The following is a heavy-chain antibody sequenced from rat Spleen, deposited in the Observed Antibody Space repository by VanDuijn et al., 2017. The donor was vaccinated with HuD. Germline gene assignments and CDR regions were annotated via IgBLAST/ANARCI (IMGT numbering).Heavy chain of an antibody. J-gene: IGHJ3*01. CDR1: GYSITSSYR. Sequence: EVQLQESGPGLVKPSQSLSLTCSVTGYSITSSYRWNWIRKFPGNKLEWMGYINGAGSTNYNPSLKSRISITRDTSKNQFFLQVNSVTTEDTATYYCSRQGYSAFAYWGQGTLVTVSS. CDR2: INGAGST. CDR3: SRQGYSAFAY. V-gene: IGHV3-3*01. D-gene: IGHD1-1*01.